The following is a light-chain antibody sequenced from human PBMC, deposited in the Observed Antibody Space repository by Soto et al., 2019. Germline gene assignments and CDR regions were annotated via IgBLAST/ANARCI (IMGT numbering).Light chain of an antibody. CDR2: GAS. CDR3: QQYASSWT. CDR1: QSVSSFY. V-gene: IGKV3-20*01. J-gene: IGKJ1*01. Sequence: EIVLTQSPGTLSLSPGDRATLSCRASQSVSSFYLAWYQQKTGQAPRLLIYGASSRATGIPDRFSGSGSGTDFTLSISRLEPEDFAVYYCQQYASSWTFGQGTKVDI.